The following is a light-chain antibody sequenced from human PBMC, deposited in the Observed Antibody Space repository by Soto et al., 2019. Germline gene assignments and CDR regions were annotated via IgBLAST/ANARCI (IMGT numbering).Light chain of an antibody. CDR3: QQYGSSPWT. CDR1: QSVSSSY. Sequence: VLTQSPGTLSLSPGARAPLSCRASQSVSSSYLAWYQQKPGQAPRLLIYGASSRATGIPDRFSGSGSGTDFSLTISRLEPEDFAVYYCQQYGSSPWTFGQGTKVDIK. J-gene: IGKJ1*01. CDR2: GAS. V-gene: IGKV3-20*01.